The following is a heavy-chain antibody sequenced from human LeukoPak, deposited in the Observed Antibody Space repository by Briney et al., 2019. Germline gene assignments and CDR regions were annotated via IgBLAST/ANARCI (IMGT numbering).Heavy chain of an antibody. J-gene: IGHJ1*01. CDR3: ARDFEAVAGNFQH. CDR2: INPSGGST. Sequence: ASVKVSCKASGYTFTSYYMHWVRQAPGQGLGWMGIINPSGGSTSYAQKFQGRVTMTRDTSTSTVYTELSSLRSEDTAVYYCARDFEAVAGNFQHWGQGTLVTVSS. CDR1: GYTFTSYY. D-gene: IGHD6-19*01. V-gene: IGHV1-46*01.